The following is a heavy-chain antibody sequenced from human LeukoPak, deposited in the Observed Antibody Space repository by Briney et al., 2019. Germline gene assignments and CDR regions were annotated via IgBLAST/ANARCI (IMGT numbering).Heavy chain of an antibody. CDR3: AGVGQQLFFDY. V-gene: IGHV3-74*01. CDR2: INNDGNTT. Sequence: GGSLRLSCAASGFTFGSSWMHWVRQAPGKGLVWVSRINNDGNTTSYADFVKGRFTISRDNAKNTLYLQMNSLRAEDTAVYYCAGVGQQLFFDYWGQGTLVTVSS. D-gene: IGHD6-13*01. J-gene: IGHJ4*02. CDR1: GFTFGSSW.